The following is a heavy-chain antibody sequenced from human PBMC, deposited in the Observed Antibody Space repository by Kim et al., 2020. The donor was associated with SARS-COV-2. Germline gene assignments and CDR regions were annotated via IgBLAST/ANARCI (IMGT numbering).Heavy chain of an antibody. J-gene: IGHJ6*02. CDR1: GYTFTSYY. V-gene: IGHV1-46*03. CDR3: ARDLVAGTRGYYYYYYGMDV. D-gene: IGHD6-19*01. CDR2: INPSGGST. Sequence: ASVKVSCKASGYTFTSYYMHWVRQAPGQGLEWMGIINPSGGSTSYAQKFQGRVTMTRDTSTSTVYMELSSLRSEDTAVYYCARDLVAGTRGYYYYYYGMDVWGQGTTVTVSS.